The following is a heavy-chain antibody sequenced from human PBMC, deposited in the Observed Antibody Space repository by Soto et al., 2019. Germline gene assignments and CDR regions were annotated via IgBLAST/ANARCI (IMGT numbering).Heavy chain of an antibody. CDR1: GGTFSSYA. D-gene: IGHD2-2*01. V-gene: IGHV1-69*13. CDR3: ARVEGPYQLLSYFDY. J-gene: IGHJ4*02. Sequence: SVKVSCKASGGTFSSYAISWVRQAPGQGLEWMGGIIPIFGTANYAQKFQGRVTITADESTSTAYMELSSLRSEDTAVYYCARVEGPYQLLSYFDYWGQGTLVTVSS. CDR2: IIPIFGTA.